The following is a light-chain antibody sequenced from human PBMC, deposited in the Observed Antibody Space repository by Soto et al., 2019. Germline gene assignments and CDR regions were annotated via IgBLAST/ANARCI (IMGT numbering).Light chain of an antibody. J-gene: IGLJ1*01. Sequence: QPALAQPASVSGSPGQSITISCTGSSRDVGGYDFVSLYQQYPGRATKLIIYNVSHRPSGVSNRFYGSKSGNTASLTFSGFQAEDEADYYCKSYTSSVTYVFGTGTKVTVL. CDR2: NVS. CDR1: SRDVGGYDF. CDR3: KSYTSSVTYV. V-gene: IGLV2-14*03.